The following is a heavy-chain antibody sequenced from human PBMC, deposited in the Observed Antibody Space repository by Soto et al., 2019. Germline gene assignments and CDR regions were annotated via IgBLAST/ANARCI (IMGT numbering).Heavy chain of an antibody. D-gene: IGHD3-10*01. V-gene: IGHV1-69*01. Sequence: QVRLVQSGAEVNKPGSSVKVSCKASGDTFSSYSISWVRQAPGQGLEWMGGIVPIFGTTVYAPRLQGRLTIPADGPTSTSYRELGGLTFEDTAVYYCAANSLGGGSQGDVGGKGTTVTVSS. CDR3: AANSLGGGSQGDV. J-gene: IGHJ6*04. CDR2: IVPIFGTT. CDR1: GDTFSSYS.